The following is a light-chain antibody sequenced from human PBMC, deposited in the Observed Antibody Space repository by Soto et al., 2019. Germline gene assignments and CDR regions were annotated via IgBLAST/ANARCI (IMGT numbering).Light chain of an antibody. CDR2: DTS. CDR3: QQRFSWPPWT. CDR1: EDVDIY. J-gene: IGKJ1*01. Sequence: EVVLTQSPATLSLSPGGRATLSCRASEDVDIYLAWYQQRPGQAPRLLIYDTSKRATGIPARFTGTGSGTDFTLTIGSREPEDFAVYYCQQRFSWPPWTFGQGTKVEIK. V-gene: IGKV3-11*01.